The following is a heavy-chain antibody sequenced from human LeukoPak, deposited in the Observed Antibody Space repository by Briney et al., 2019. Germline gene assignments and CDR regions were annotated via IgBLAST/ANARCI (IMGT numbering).Heavy chain of an antibody. CDR1: GYTFTGYY. CDR3: ARGVVVPAARDYYYYMDV. Sequence: ASVKVSCKASGYTFTGYYMHWVRQAPGQGLEWMGWINPNSGGTNYAQKFRGRVTMTRDTSISTAYMELSRLRSDDTAVYYCARGVVVPAARDYYYYMDVWGKGTTVTVSS. V-gene: IGHV1-2*02. CDR2: INPNSGGT. D-gene: IGHD2-2*01. J-gene: IGHJ6*03.